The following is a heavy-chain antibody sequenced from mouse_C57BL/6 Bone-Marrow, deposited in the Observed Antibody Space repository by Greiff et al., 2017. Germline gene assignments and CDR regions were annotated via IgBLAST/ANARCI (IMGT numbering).Heavy chain of an antibody. V-gene: IGHV1-76*01. CDR3: ARGYYYGLFDY. D-gene: IGHD1-1*01. J-gene: IGHJ2*01. Sequence: VQLQQSGAELVRPGASVKLSCKASGYTFTDYYINWVKQRPGQGLEWIARIYPGSGNTYYNEKFKGKATLTAEKSSSTAYMQLSSLTSEDSAVYFCARGYYYGLFDYWGQGTTLTVSS. CDR2: IYPGSGNT. CDR1: GYTFTDYY.